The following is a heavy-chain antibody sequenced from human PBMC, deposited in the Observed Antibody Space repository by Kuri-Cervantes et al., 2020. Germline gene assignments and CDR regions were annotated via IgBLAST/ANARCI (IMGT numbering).Heavy chain of an antibody. V-gene: IGHV1-69*06. CDR2: IIPIFGTA. CDR1: GGTFSSYA. CDR3: ARERDYVWGSYPMDV. J-gene: IGHJ6*04. D-gene: IGHD3-16*02. Sequence: SVKVSCKASGGTFSSYAISWVRQAPGQGLEWMGGIIPIFGTANYAQKFQGRVTITADKSTSTAYMELSSLRSEDTAVYYCARERDYVWGSYPMDVWGKGTTVTVSS.